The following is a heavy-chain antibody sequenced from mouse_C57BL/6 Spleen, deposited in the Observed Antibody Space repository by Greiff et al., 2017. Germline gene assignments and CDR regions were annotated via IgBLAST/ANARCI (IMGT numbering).Heavy chain of an antibody. CDR3: ARDSGGVDY. V-gene: IGHV1-64*01. D-gene: IGHD1-1*02. CDR1: GYTFTSYW. CDR2: IHPNSGST. J-gene: IGHJ2*01. Sequence: QVQLQQSGAELVKPGASVKLSCKASGYTFTSYWLHWVKQRPGQGLEWIGMIHPNSGSTNYNEKFKSKATLTVDKSSSTAYMQLSSLTSEDSAVYYCARDSGGVDYWGQGTTLTVSS.